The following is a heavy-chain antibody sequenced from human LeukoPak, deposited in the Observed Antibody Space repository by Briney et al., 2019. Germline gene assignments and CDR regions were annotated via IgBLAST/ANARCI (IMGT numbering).Heavy chain of an antibody. V-gene: IGHV4-4*02. J-gene: IGHJ5*02. Sequence: PSGTLSLTCAVSGGSISSSNWWSWVRQPPGKGLEWIGEIYHSGSTNYDPSLKSRVTISVDKSKNQFSLKLSSVTAADTAVYYCASKGRSGPFNWFDPWGQGTLVTASS. CDR2: IYHSGST. CDR3: ASKGRSGPFNWFDP. CDR1: GGSISSSNW. D-gene: IGHD2-15*01.